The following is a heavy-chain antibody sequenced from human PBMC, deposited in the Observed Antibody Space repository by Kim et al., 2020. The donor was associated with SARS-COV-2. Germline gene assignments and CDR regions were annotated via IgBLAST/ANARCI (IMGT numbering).Heavy chain of an antibody. CDR2: ISYDGSNK. CDR1: GFTFSSYA. Sequence: GGSLRLSCAASGFTFSSYAMHWVRQAPGKGLEWVAVISYDGSNKYYADSVKGRFTISRDNFKNTLYLQMNSLRAEDTAVYYCARDSSWILGYMDVWGKGT. CDR3: ARDSSWILGYMDV. J-gene: IGHJ6*03. V-gene: IGHV3-30*04. D-gene: IGHD2-2*01.